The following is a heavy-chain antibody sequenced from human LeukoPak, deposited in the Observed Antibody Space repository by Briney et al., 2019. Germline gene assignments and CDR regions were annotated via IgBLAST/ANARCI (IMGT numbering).Heavy chain of an antibody. J-gene: IGHJ4*02. CDR3: ARAPSYYYGSGSQVDY. CDR2: INHSGST. D-gene: IGHD3-10*01. Sequence: SETLSLTCAAYGLSFTGYYWSWIRQAPGKGLEWIGEINHSGSTNYNPSLKSRVTISVDTSKNQFSLKLSSVTAADTAVYYCARAPSYYYGSGSQVDYWGQGTLVTVSS. V-gene: IGHV4-34*01. CDR1: GLSFTGYY.